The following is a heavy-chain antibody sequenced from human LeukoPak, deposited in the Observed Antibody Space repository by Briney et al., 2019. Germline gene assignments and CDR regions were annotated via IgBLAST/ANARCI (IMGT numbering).Heavy chain of an antibody. D-gene: IGHD4-11*01. V-gene: IGHV3-48*01. CDR1: GFTFSIYS. J-gene: IGHJ6*03. CDR3: ARGVPKTSYYYYYMDV. Sequence: GGSLRLSCAASGFTFSIYSMDWVRQAPGKGLEWVSYISSSGFTLNYTDSVKGRFTISRDNAKNSLYLQMNSLRAEDTAVYYCARGVPKTSYYYYYMDVWGKGTTVTVSS. CDR2: ISSSGFTL.